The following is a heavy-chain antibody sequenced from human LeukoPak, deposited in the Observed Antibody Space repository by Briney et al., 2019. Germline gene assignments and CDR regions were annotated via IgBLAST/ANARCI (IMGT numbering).Heavy chain of an antibody. CDR1: GFTFSSFG. CDR3: AKVQALYYGSGSTFEY. D-gene: IGHD3-10*01. V-gene: IGHV3-21*01. Sequence: GGSLRLSCATSGFTFSSFGINWVRRAPGKGLEWVSSISSSSRFIYYADSVKGRFTISRDNAKNSLYLQMNSLRAEDTAMYYCAKVQALYYGSGSTFEYWGQGTLVTVSS. J-gene: IGHJ4*02. CDR2: ISSSSRFI.